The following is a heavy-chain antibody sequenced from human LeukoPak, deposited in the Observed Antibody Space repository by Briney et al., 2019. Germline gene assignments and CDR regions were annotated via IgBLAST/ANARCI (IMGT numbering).Heavy chain of an antibody. CDR1: GGSISSSNW. J-gene: IGHJ4*02. Sequence: PSGTLSLTCAVSGGSISSSNWWSWVRQPPGKGLEWIGEIYHSGSTNYKPSLKSRVTISVDKSKNQFSLKLSSVTAADTAVYYCAREVVDWNDDFLFDYWGQGTLVTVSS. D-gene: IGHD1-1*01. V-gene: IGHV4-4*02. CDR2: IYHSGST. CDR3: AREVVDWNDDFLFDY.